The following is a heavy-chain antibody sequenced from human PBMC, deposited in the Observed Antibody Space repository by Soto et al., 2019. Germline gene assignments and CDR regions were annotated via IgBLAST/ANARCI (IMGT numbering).Heavy chain of an antibody. CDR3: ARVASVRGAGSPDYGDYGGSYYFDY. CDR2: IYHSGST. Sequence: SETLSLTCAVSGGSINSRYWWSWVRQSPGKGLEWIGEIYHSGSTNYNPSLKSRVTISVDKSKNQFSLKLSSVTAADTAVYYCARVASVRGAGSPDYGDYGGSYYFDYWGQGTLVTVSS. V-gene: IGHV4-4*02. D-gene: IGHD4-17*01. J-gene: IGHJ4*02. CDR1: GGSINSRYW.